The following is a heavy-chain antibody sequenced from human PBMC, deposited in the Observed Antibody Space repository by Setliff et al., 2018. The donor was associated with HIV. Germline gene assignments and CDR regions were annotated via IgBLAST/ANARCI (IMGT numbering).Heavy chain of an antibody. CDR1: GYSMSSGYY. V-gene: IGHV4-38-2*01. D-gene: IGHD2-2*01. Sequence: SETLSLTCGVSGYSMSSGYYWGWIRQPPGKGLEWIGNVYHTGSTYYNPPLKSRVTISVDTSKNQSSLKLSSVIAADTAVYYCASHAAGPDGPFDYWGQGTLVTVSS. CDR2: VYHTGST. J-gene: IGHJ4*02. CDR3: ASHAAGPDGPFDY.